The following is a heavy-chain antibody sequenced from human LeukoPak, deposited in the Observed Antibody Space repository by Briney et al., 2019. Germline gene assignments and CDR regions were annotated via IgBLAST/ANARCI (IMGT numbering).Heavy chain of an antibody. Sequence: PGGSLRLSCAASGFAFSDYSMNWVRQAPGKGLEWVSYISSSDNTIHYADSVKGRFTISRDNAKNSLYLEMNSLRDEDTAVYYCARVHRGYSYGRLDYWGQGPWSPSPQ. D-gene: IGHD5-18*01. CDR3: ARVHRGYSYGRLDY. CDR1: GFAFSDYS. J-gene: IGHJ4*02. V-gene: IGHV3-48*02. CDR2: ISSSDNTI.